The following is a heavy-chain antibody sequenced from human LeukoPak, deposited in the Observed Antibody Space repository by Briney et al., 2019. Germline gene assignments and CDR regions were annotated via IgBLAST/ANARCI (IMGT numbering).Heavy chain of an antibody. CDR3: AKDLSDDHSSAYYPRFDY. CDR1: GFTFRTYA. CDR2: VSGSGGNT. Sequence: PGRSLRLSCAPSGFTFRTYAMSWVRQAPGKGLEWVSTVSGSGGNTYYADYVKGRFTICRDNAKNTLHLQMNSLRAEDTAIYYCAKDLSDDHSSAYYPRFDYWGQGTLVTVSS. J-gene: IGHJ4*02. V-gene: IGHV3-23*01. D-gene: IGHD3-22*01.